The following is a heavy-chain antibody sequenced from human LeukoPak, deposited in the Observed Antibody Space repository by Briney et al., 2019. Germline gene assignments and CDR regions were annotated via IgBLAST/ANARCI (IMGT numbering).Heavy chain of an antibody. CDR3: AKEGMVPAATGGYFDY. V-gene: IGHV3-30*02. CDR2: IRYDESDK. Sequence: PGGSLRLSCAASGFTFRNYGMHWVRQAPGKGLEWVSFIRYDESDKYYADSVKGRFTISRDNSKNTLYLQMNSLRPEDTAVYYCAKEGMVPAATGGYFDYWGQGTLVIVSS. J-gene: IGHJ4*02. CDR1: GFTFRNYG. D-gene: IGHD2-2*01.